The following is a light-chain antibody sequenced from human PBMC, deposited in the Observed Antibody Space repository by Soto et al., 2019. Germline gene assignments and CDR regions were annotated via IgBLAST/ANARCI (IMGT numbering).Light chain of an antibody. V-gene: IGKV1-39*01. CDR1: QSISSY. CDR2: AAS. Sequence: DIQMTQSPSSLSASVGDRVTITCRASQSISSYLTWYQQKPGKAPKLLIYAASSLQSGVPSRFSGSGSGTDFTLTISSLQPEEFATYYCQQSYSTPPLTFGQGTRLEIK. J-gene: IGKJ5*01. CDR3: QQSYSTPPLT.